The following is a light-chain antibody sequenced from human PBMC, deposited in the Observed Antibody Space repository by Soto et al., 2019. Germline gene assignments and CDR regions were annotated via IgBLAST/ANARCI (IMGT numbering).Light chain of an antibody. CDR3: TPYRSTNPPF. CDR1: SSDVGGYNY. Sequence: QSALTQPASVSGSPGQSITISCTGTSSDVGGYNYVSWYQHHPGKAPKLMIYEVTNRPSGVSNRFSGSKSGNTASLTISGLQAEDGAVYYSTPYRSTNPPFFG. J-gene: IGLJ1*01. CDR2: EVT. V-gene: IGLV2-14*01.